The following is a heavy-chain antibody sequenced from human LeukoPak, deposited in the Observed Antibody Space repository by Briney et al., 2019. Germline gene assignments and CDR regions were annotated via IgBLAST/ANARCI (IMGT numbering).Heavy chain of an antibody. CDR2: VFYSGST. J-gene: IGHJ6*02. CDR3: ARGVAAVTHSEGYHYYGMDV. Sequence: SETLSLTCTISGGSISTHYWSWVRQSPGKGPEWIGNVFYSGSTNYNPSLKSRVIISVDMSKNQFSLKLNSVTAADTAVYYCARGVAAVTHSEGYHYYGMDVWGQGTTVTVSS. V-gene: IGHV4-59*11. CDR1: GGSISTHY. D-gene: IGHD2-21*02.